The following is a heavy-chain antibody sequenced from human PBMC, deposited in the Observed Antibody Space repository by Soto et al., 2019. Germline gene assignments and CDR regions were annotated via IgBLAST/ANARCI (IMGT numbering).Heavy chain of an antibody. D-gene: IGHD2-21*02. CDR3: ATQRTSVVTQPYFDV. CDR2: IYYNERT. V-gene: IGHV4-39*01. J-gene: IGHJ4*02. Sequence: SESLSLTCTVTGDSINGRSYYWGWIRQPTGKGLEWIGSIYYNERTYNNPSLRSRVSMSIDTSKDQFSLKLKSVTAADTALYFCATQRTSVVTQPYFDVWGPGSLVTVSS. CDR1: GDSINGRSYY.